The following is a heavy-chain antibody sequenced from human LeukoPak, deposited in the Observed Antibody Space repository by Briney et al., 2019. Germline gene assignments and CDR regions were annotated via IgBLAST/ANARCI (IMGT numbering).Heavy chain of an antibody. J-gene: IGHJ4*02. D-gene: IGHD6-13*01. CDR1: GGSISSGAYS. V-gene: IGHV4-61*08. CDR2: IYYTGST. CDR3: ARNLIPEQLVLNF. Sequence: PSETLSLTCAVSGGSISSGAYSWSWIRQPPRKGLEWIGYIYYTGSTNYNPSLKSRVTMSVDTSKNQFSLNLKSVTPEDTAVYYCARNLIPEQLVLNFWGQGTLVTVSS.